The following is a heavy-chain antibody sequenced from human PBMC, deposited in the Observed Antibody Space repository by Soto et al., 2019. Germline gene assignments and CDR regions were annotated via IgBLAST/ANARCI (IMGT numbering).Heavy chain of an antibody. Sequence: SETLSLTCTVSGVSISSYYWSWIRQPPGKGLEWIGYIYYSGSTNYNPSLKSRVTISVDTSKNQFSLKLSSVTAADTAVYYCARVNAGYDFCSGYFVWSLGKMVTV. J-gene: IGHJ3*01. V-gene: IGHV4-59*01. CDR1: GVSISSYY. CDR3: ARVNAGYDFCSGYFV. D-gene: IGHD3-3*01. CDR2: IYYSGST.